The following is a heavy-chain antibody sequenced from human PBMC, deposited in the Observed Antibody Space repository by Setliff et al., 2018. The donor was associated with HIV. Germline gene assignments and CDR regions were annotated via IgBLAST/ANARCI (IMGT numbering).Heavy chain of an antibody. CDR1: GGSISTGGYY. D-gene: IGHD6-13*01. Sequence: SETLSLTCTVSGGSISTGGYYWSWIRQHPGKGLEWIGYIYNSGGTYYNPSLKSRITMSIDTSKNQFSLKLNSVTAADTAMYYCARGSHGTSWTDYWGQGTLVTVSS. V-gene: IGHV4-31*03. CDR3: ARGSHGTSWTDY. CDR2: IYNSGGT. J-gene: IGHJ4*02.